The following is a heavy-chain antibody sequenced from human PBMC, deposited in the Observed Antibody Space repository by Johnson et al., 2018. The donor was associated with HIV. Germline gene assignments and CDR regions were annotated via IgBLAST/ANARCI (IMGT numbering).Heavy chain of an antibody. J-gene: IGHJ3*02. CDR3: AIIAVAVSGDAFDI. CDR2: IQYDESNK. V-gene: IGHV3-30*02. D-gene: IGHD6-19*01. Sequence: QVQLVESGGGLVKPGGSLRLSCAASGFTFSDYYMSWIRQAPGKGLEWVAFIQYDESNKRYADSVKGRFTISRDNSKNTLYLQMNSLRAEETAVYYCAIIAVAVSGDAFDIWGQGTMVTVSS. CDR1: GFTFSDYY.